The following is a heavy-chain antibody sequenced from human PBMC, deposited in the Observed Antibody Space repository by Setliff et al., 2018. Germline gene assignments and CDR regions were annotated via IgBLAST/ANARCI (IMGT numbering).Heavy chain of an antibody. CDR1: GFPITSGYY. CDR2: MYHGGNT. J-gene: IGHJ4*02. CDR3: ARTFSGYLSYFDS. Sequence: KPSETLSLTCAVSGFPITSGYYWGWVRQPPGMGLGWIASMYHGGNTYYNPSLESRVTISEDTSKNQFSLRLTSVTAADTAIYFCARTFSGYLSYFDSWGQGTLVTVSS. V-gene: IGHV4-38-2*01. D-gene: IGHD5-12*01.